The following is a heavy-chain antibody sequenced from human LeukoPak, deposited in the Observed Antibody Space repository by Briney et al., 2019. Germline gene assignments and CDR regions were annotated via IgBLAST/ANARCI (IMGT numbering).Heavy chain of an antibody. CDR1: GFTFSSYG. V-gene: IGHV3-30*03. D-gene: IGHD5-18*01. CDR2: ISYDGSNK. J-gene: IGHJ6*03. CDR3: ARRGYSYRQNYYYMDV. Sequence: QAGGSLRLSCAASGFTFSSYGMHWVRQAPGKGLGWVAVISYDGSNKYYADSVKGRFTISRDNSKNTLYLQMNSLRAEDTAVYYCARRGYSYRQNYYYMDVWAKGTTVTVSS.